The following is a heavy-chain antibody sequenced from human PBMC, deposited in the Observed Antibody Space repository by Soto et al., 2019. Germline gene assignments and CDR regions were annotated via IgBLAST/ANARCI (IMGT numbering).Heavy chain of an antibody. Sequence: QLQLQESGPGLVKPSETLSLTCTVSGGTISSSSYYWGWIRQPPGKGLEWIGSIYYSGSTYYNPSLKSRVTISVDPSKNQFSLKLSSVTAADTAVYYCATPAGRLGLGYFDYWGQGTLVTVSS. D-gene: IGHD3-10*01. CDR2: IYYSGST. J-gene: IGHJ4*02. V-gene: IGHV4-39*01. CDR1: GGTISSSSYY. CDR3: ATPAGRLGLGYFDY.